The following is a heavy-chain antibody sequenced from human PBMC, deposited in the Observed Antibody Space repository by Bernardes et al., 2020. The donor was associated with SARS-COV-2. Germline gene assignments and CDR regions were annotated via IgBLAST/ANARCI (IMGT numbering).Heavy chain of an antibody. D-gene: IGHD6-13*01. CDR2: IRSSGGTT. J-gene: IGHJ6*02. CDR3: AKAEQQQRPGYGMDV. Sequence: GGSLRLSCAASGFTFSSYAMSWVRQAPGKGLEWVSAIRSSGGTTYYADSVKGRFTISRDNSKNTLYLQMDSLRAEDTAVYYCAKAEQQQRPGYGMDVWGQGTTVAVSS. V-gene: IGHV3-23*01. CDR1: GFTFSSYA.